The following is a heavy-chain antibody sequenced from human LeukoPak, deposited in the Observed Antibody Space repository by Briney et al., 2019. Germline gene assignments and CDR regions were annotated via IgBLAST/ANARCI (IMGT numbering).Heavy chain of an antibody. CDR3: ARDRLAYFIS. V-gene: IGHV3-23*01. Sequence: QPGGSLRLSCAASGFTFSSYAMSWVRQAPGKGLEWVSAISGSGGSTYYADSVKGRFTMSRDDAKNSVSLQMNSLRAEDTAVYYCARDRLAYFISWGQGTLVTVSS. CDR2: ISGSGGST. CDR1: GFTFSSYA. D-gene: IGHD3-16*01. J-gene: IGHJ4*02.